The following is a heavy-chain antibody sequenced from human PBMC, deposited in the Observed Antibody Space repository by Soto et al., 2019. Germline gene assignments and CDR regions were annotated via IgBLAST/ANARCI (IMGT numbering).Heavy chain of an antibody. CDR3: ARGDTASRAFDY. CDR1: GITFTDHA. Sequence: EVQLLESGGDLVQPGGSLRLSCAASGITFTDHAMRWVRQAPGKRLEWVSSISRDATETFYADSVKGRFIISRDTSKNTLYLQLTSLRAEDTAIYYCARGDTASRAFDYWGQGTLVTVSS. J-gene: IGHJ4*02. V-gene: IGHV3-23*01. CDR2: ISRDATET.